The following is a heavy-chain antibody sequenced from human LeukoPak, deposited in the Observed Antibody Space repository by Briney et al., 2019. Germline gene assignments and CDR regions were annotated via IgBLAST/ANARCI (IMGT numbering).Heavy chain of an antibody. Sequence: GGSLRLSCAASGFTFSSYAMHWVRQAPGKGLEWVAVISYDGSNKYYADSVKGRFTISRDNSKNTLYLQMNSLRAEDTAVYYCAREYYSSSCLDYWGQGTLVTVSS. J-gene: IGHJ4*02. CDR2: ISYDGSNK. D-gene: IGHD6-13*01. V-gene: IGHV3-30-3*01. CDR1: GFTFSSYA. CDR3: AREYYSSSCLDY.